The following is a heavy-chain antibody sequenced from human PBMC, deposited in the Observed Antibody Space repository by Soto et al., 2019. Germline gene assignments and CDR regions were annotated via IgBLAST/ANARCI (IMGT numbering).Heavy chain of an antibody. CDR3: ARHLGRTIIGIAAAGTPQGRYGMEV. V-gene: IGHV5-51*01. CDR2: IYPFDSYT. D-gene: IGHD6-13*01. Sequence: PVESLKISCKGSGYSFTSYWIGWVRQIPWKGLEWMGIIYPFDSYTRYSPSFQGQVTISAEKSISTAYLQWSSLKASVTAMYYCARHLGRTIIGIAAAGTPQGRYGMEVWGHGKTVSVS. CDR1: GYSFTSYW. J-gene: IGHJ6*02.